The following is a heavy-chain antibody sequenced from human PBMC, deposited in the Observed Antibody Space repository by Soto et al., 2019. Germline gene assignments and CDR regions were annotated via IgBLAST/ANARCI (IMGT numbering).Heavy chain of an antibody. J-gene: IGHJ5*02. Sequence: EASVKVSCKASGGNFTKYGISWVRQAPGQGLEWMGGIIPLFGTTNYAQKFRGRVTVTADESTSTVYMELNSLRSEDTAIYYCARAHGTSWYNWFDPWGQGTLVTVSS. CDR3: ARAHGTSWYNWFDP. V-gene: IGHV1-69*13. CDR2: IIPLFGTT. D-gene: IGHD6-13*01. CDR1: GGNFTKYG.